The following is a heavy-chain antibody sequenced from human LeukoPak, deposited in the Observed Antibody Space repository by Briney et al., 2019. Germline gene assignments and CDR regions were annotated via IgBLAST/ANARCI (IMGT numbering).Heavy chain of an antibody. V-gene: IGHV3-23*01. CDR3: AKDDHRLRYFDWVGPNYYYYMDV. Sequence: GGSLRLSCAASGFTFSSYAVSWVRQAPGKGLEWVSAISGSGGSTYYADSVKGRFTISRDNSKNTLYLQMNSLRAEDTAVYYCAKDDHRLRYFDWVGPNYYYYMDVWGKGTTVTVSS. D-gene: IGHD3-9*01. J-gene: IGHJ6*03. CDR1: GFTFSSYA. CDR2: ISGSGGST.